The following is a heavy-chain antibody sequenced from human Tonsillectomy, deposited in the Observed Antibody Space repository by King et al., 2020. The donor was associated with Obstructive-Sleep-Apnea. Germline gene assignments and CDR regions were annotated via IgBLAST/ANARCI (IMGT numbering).Heavy chain of an antibody. CDR1: GFTFSTYS. V-gene: IGHV3-48*04. Sequence: QLVQSGGGLVQPGGSLRLSCAASGFTFSTYSMNWVRQAPGKGREWVSYISSSGSLIYYADSVKGRFTISRDNAKNSLYVQMNSLRAEDTAVYYCARDSGIYSSPPDYWGQGTLVTVSS. D-gene: IGHD1-26*01. CDR2: ISSSGSLI. J-gene: IGHJ4*02. CDR3: ARDSGIYSSPPDY.